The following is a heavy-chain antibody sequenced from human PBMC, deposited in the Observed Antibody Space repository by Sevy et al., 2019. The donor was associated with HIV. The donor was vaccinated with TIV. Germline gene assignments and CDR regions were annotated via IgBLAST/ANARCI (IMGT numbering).Heavy chain of an antibody. CDR3: AKHCSGGCCYLSY. V-gene: IGHV3-23*01. Sequence: GGSLRLSCAASGFTFSSYAMSWVRQAPGKGLEWVSAISGGGGSTYYAGSVKGRFTISRDNSKNTLYLQMNSLRAEDTAVYYCAKHCSGGCCYLSYWGQGTLVTVSS. J-gene: IGHJ4*02. D-gene: IGHD2-15*01. CDR1: GFTFSSYA. CDR2: ISGGGGST.